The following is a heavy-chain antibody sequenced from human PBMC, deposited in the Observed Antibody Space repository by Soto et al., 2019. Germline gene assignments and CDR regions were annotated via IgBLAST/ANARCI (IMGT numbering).Heavy chain of an antibody. CDR3: ARRADSSGYNDY. D-gene: IGHD3-22*01. J-gene: IGHJ4*02. CDR1: GGTFSSYT. V-gene: IGHV1-69*02. CDR2: IIPILGIA. Sequence: QVQLVQSGAEVKKPGSSVKVSCKASGGTFSSYTISWVRQAPGQGLEWMGRIIPILGIANYAQKFQGRVTITADKSTSTAYMELSSLRSEDTAVYYCARRADSSGYNDYWGKGTLVTVSS.